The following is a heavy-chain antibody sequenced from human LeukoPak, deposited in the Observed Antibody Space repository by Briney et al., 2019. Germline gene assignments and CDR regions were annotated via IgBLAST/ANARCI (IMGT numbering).Heavy chain of an antibody. CDR3: ARRGGISGWSDY. Sequence: GGSLRLSCAASGFTFSNYDMHWVRQGTGKGLEWASGIGTAGDTYYPGSVKGRFTISRENAKRSLYLQMNSLRVGDTAIYYCARRGGISGWSDYWGQGTLVTVSS. D-gene: IGHD6-19*01. CDR1: GFTFSNYD. V-gene: IGHV3-13*04. CDR2: IGTAGDT. J-gene: IGHJ4*02.